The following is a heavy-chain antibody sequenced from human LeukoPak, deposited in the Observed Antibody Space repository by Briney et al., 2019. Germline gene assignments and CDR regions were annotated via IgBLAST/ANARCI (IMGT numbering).Heavy chain of an antibody. CDR3: ARGLYGYSSGWYSYYYGMDV. V-gene: IGHV3-23*01. CDR1: GFTFSSYA. J-gene: IGHJ6*02. CDR2: ISGSGGYT. D-gene: IGHD6-19*01. Sequence: GGSLRLSCAASGFTFSSYAMSWVRQAPGKGLEWVSAISGSGGYTYYADSVKGRFTISRDHSKNTLYLQMDSLRAEDTAVYYCARGLYGYSSGWYSYYYGMDVWGQGTTVTVSS.